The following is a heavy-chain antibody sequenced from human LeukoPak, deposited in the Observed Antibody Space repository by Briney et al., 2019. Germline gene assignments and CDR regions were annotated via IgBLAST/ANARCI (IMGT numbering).Heavy chain of an antibody. CDR1: GFTFSSYW. V-gene: IGHV3-74*01. Sequence: PGGSLRLSCAASGFTFSSYWMRWVRQAPGKGLVWVSRINSDGSSTSYADSVKGRFTISRDNAKNTLYLQMNSLRAEDTAVYYCARGIRFLEWEPYYMDVWGKGTTVTVSS. D-gene: IGHD3-3*01. CDR3: ARGIRFLEWEPYYMDV. CDR2: INSDGSST. J-gene: IGHJ6*03.